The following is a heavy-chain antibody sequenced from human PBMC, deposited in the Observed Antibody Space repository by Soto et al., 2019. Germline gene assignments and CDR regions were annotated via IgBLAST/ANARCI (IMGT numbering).Heavy chain of an antibody. CDR3: ARATWGAGAVWFDP. J-gene: IGHJ5*02. D-gene: IGHD3-16*01. CDR1: GYTFTSYG. V-gene: IGHV1-18*01. Sequence: ASVKVSCKASGYTFTSYGISWVRQAPGQGLEWMGWISAYNGNTNYAQKLQGRVTMTTDTSTSTAYMELRSLRSDDTAVYYCARATWGAGAVWFDPWGQGTLVTVSS. CDR2: ISAYNGNT.